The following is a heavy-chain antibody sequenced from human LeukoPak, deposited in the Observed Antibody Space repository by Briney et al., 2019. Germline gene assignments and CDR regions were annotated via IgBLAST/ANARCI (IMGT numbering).Heavy chain of an antibody. D-gene: IGHD3-22*01. CDR1: GFTFSSYA. Sequence: GGSLRLSCAASGFTFSSYAMSWVRQAPGKGLEWVANIKQDGSDKYYVDSVKGRFTISRDNAKNSLYLQMNSLRAEDTAVYYCAGCRGYDTRDLDYWGQGTLVTVSS. CDR3: AGCRGYDTRDLDY. CDR2: IKQDGSDK. V-gene: IGHV3-7*01. J-gene: IGHJ4*02.